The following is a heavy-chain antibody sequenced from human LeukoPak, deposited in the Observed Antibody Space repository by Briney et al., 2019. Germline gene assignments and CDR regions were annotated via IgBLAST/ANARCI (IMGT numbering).Heavy chain of an antibody. CDR1: GFTFTNYA. CDR3: EKEAGYDFAFFDY. D-gene: IGHD5-12*01. CDR2: ISASGGTT. Sequence: GGSLRLSCEASGFTFTNYAMSWVRQAPGKGLEWVSAISASGGTTYYAQSVQGRVTISRDNSKNTLYMHMNSLSAEDAAVYFCEKEAGYDFAFFDYWGQGILVTVSS. J-gene: IGHJ4*02. V-gene: IGHV3-23*01.